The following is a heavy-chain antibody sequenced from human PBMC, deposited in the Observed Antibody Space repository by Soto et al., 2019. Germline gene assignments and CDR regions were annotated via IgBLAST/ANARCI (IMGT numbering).Heavy chain of an antibody. CDR1: GVSITTSSYF. Sequence: SETLSLTCTVSGVSITTSSYFWGWIRQPPGKGLEWIGSVYYSGSTYYNPSLKSRVTISVDTSKNQFSLKLTSVTAADTAVYYCANTLRGGYYFFQYWGQGSLVTVS. D-gene: IGHD5-12*01. J-gene: IGHJ1*01. V-gene: IGHV4-39*01. CDR2: VYYSGST. CDR3: ANTLRGGYYFFQY.